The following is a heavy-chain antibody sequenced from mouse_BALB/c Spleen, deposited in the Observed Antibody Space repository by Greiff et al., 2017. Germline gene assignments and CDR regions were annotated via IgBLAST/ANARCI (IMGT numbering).Heavy chain of an antibody. CDR2: IWTGGGT. CDR3: VREGYYAMDY. Sequence: VHLVESGPGLVAPSQSLSITCTVSGFSLTSYDISWIRQPPGKGLEWLGVIWTGGGTNYNSAFMSRLSISKDNSKSQVFLKMNSLQTDDTAIYYCVREGYYAMDYWGQGTSVTVSS. CDR1: GFSLTSYD. J-gene: IGHJ4*01. V-gene: IGHV2-9-2*01.